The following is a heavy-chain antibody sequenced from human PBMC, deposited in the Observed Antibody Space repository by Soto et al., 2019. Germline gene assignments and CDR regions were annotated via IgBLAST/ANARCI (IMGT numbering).Heavy chain of an antibody. Sequence: SETLSLTCTVSGGSISSSSYYWGWIRQPPGKGLEWIGSIYYSGSTYYNPSLKSRVTISVDTSKNQFSLKLSSVTAADTAVYYCARVGDEARSQGDYYYYGMDVWGQGTTVTVSS. CDR2: IYYSGST. V-gene: IGHV4-39*07. J-gene: IGHJ6*02. D-gene: IGHD4-17*01. CDR3: ARVGDEARSQGDYYYYGMDV. CDR1: GGSISSSSYY.